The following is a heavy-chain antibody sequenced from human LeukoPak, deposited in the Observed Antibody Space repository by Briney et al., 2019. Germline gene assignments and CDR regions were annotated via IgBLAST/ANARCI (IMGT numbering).Heavy chain of an antibody. CDR2: INPNSGAT. CDR1: GYY. Sequence: ASVKVSCKASGYYIHWVRQAPGQGLGWMGWINPNSGATNYAQKFQGRVTMTSDTSIRTAYMELSRLTSDDTAVFYCAREPRPIPFDYWGQGTLVTVSS. CDR3: AREPRPIPFDY. J-gene: IGHJ4*02. D-gene: IGHD2-2*02. V-gene: IGHV1-2*02.